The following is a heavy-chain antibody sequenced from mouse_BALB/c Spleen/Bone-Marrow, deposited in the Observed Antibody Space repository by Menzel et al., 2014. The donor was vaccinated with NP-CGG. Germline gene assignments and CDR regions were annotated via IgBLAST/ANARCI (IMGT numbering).Heavy chain of an antibody. J-gene: IGHJ4*01. D-gene: IGHD4-1*01. V-gene: IGHV2-6*02. CDR1: GFSLTSYG. Sequence: SGPGLVAPSQSLSITCTVSGFSLTSYGIHWVRQLPGKGLEWLVVIWSDGSTTYNSSLKSRLNIRKDNSKSQVFLKVSSLQTDDTAMYYCARTGTYYAMDYWGQGTSVTVSS. CDR3: ARTGTYYAMDY. CDR2: IWSDGST.